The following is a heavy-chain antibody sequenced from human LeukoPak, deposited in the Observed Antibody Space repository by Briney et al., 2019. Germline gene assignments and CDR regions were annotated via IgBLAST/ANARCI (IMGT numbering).Heavy chain of an antibody. CDR1: GGSISSYY. D-gene: IGHD6-13*01. CDR2: IYYSGST. CDR3: ARARYSSSWACDY. J-gene: IGHJ4*02. Sequence: SETLSLTCTVSGGSISSYYWSWIRQPPGKGLEWIGYIYYSGSTNYNPSLKSRVTISVDTSKNQFSLKLSSVTAADTAVYYCARARYSSSWACDYWGQGTLVNVSS. V-gene: IGHV4-59*01.